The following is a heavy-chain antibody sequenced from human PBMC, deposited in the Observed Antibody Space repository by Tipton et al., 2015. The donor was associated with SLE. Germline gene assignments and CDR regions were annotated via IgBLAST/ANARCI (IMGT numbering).Heavy chain of an antibody. CDR3: ARDLVVLRGFDI. V-gene: IGHV3-7*01. D-gene: IGHD2-2*01. CDR2: IKQDGSEK. J-gene: IGHJ3*02. CDR1: GFTFSNYW. Sequence: SLRLSCAASGFTFSNYWMSWVRQAPGKGLEWVANIKQDGSEKKYVDSVKGRFTISRDNAKNSLYLQMNSLRAEDTAVYYCARDLVVLRGFDIWGQGTMVTVSS.